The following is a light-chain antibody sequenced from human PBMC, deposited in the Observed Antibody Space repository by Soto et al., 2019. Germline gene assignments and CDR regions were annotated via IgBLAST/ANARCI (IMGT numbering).Light chain of an antibody. Sequence: QLVLTQSPSASASLGASVKLTCTLSSGHSSYAIAWHHQQPEKGPRYLMKLDSDGSHNKGDAIPDRFSGSSSGAERYLTISSLQSEDEADYYCQTWGTGIHVVFGGGTKLTVL. CDR3: QTWGTGIHVV. J-gene: IGLJ2*01. V-gene: IGLV4-69*01. CDR2: LDSDGSH. CDR1: SGHSSYA.